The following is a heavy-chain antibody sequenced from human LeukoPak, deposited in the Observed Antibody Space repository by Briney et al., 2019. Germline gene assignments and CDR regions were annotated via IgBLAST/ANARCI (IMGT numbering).Heavy chain of an antibody. D-gene: IGHD6-19*01. Sequence: RGSLRLSSAVSGVTFSSYAVSWVRQAPGKGLEWVSAISGSGGSTYYADSVKGRFTISRDNSKNQLSLQMNSLTAEDTAVYYCARGSSGWNHYDFDIWGQGTMVTVSS. CDR3: ARGSSGWNHYDFDI. CDR2: ISGSGGST. V-gene: IGHV3-23*01. J-gene: IGHJ3*02. CDR1: GVTFSSYA.